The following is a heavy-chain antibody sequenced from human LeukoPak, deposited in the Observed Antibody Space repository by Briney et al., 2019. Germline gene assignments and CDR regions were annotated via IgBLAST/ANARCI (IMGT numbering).Heavy chain of an antibody. D-gene: IGHD6-19*01. CDR3: ARHSSSGWPLEAFDI. Sequence: ASVTVSFKASGFTFTNYAFSWVRQAPGQGLEWMGWVSAYNGNTNYAQNLQGRVTMTTDTSTTTVYMELRSLRSDDTAVYYCARHSSSGWPLEAFDIWGQGTMVTVSS. V-gene: IGHV1-18*01. J-gene: IGHJ3*02. CDR2: VSAYNGNT. CDR1: GFTFTNYA.